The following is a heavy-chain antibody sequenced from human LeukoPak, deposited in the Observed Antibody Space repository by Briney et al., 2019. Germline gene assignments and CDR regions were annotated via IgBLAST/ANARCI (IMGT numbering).Heavy chain of an antibody. J-gene: IGHJ3*02. CDR2: IRGSGGGT. D-gene: IGHD3-22*01. CDR1: GFTFSSYG. CDR3: AKPSSGYNLVAYDI. V-gene: IGHV3-23*01. Sequence: GGSLILSCAASGFTFSSYGMSWVRQPPGKGLEWVSGIRGSGGGTYYAHSVKGRFTISRDNSKNTLYLQMNSLRAEDTAVYYCAKPSSGYNLVAYDIWGQGTMVTVSS.